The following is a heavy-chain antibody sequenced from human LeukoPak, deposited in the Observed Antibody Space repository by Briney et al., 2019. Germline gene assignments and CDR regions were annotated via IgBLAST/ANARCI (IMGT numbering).Heavy chain of an antibody. CDR1: GFTFSASP. CDR2: ISTNGGST. J-gene: IGHJ4*02. CDR3: AREGGGSGRPFNY. D-gene: IGHD3-10*01. Sequence: PGGTLRLSCAASGFTFSASPMHWVRPAPGKGLEYVSAISTNGGSTYYANSVKGRFTISRDNSKKMLYLQMGSLRVEDMAVYYCAREGGGSGRPFNYWGQGTLVTVSS. V-gene: IGHV3-64*01.